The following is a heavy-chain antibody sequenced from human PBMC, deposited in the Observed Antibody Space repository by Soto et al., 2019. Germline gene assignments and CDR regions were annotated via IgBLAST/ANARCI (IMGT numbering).Heavy chain of an antibody. V-gene: IGHV4-59*01. CDR2: IYYSGST. Sequence: QVQLQESGPGLVKPSETLSLTCTVSGGSISNYYWGWIRQSPGKGLEWIGYIYYSGSTNYNPSLNSRLTISLNTSKNQFSLKLSSVTAADTAVYYCARIYCSGGSCYGRTNWFDPWGQGALVTVSS. D-gene: IGHD2-15*01. CDR1: GGSISNYY. CDR3: ARIYCSGGSCYGRTNWFDP. J-gene: IGHJ5*02.